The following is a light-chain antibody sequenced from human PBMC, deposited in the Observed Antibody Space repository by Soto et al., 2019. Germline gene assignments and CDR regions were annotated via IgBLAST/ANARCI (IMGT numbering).Light chain of an antibody. CDR1: QSISSY. J-gene: IGKJ1*01. CDR3: QQSYSLPPWT. V-gene: IGKV1-39*01. CDR2: GAS. Sequence: DIQMTQSPSSLSASVGDRVTITCRASQSISSYLNWYQQKPGRAPKLLIYGASSLQSGVPSRFSGSGSGTVFTLTISSLQPEDFATYYCQQSYSLPPWTFGQGTKVEIK.